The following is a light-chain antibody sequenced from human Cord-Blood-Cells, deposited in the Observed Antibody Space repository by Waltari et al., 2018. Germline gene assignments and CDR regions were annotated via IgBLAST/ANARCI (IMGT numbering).Light chain of an antibody. CDR2: DVS. CDR1: SSDVGGYTY. Sequence: QSALTQPAPVSGSPGQLITIPWTVISSDVGGYTYAFWYQQHPGKAPKLRIYDVSNRPSGVSNRFSGSKSDNTASLTISGLQAEDEADYYCSSYTSSSTYVFGTETKVTVL. V-gene: IGLV2-14*01. J-gene: IGLJ1*01. CDR3: SSYTSSSTYV.